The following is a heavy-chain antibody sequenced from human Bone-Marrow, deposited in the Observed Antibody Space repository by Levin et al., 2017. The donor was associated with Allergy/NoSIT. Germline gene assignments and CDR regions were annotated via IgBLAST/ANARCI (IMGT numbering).Heavy chain of an antibody. V-gene: IGHV1-2*02. CDR2: IIPNSGGT. D-gene: IGHD1-26*01. Sequence: ASVKVSCKPSGYSFTAHYIHWVRQAPGQGLEWMGWIIPNSGGTNYAQDFQGRVTMTRDTSISTVYMELSRLRSDDTAVYYCARGGGFRHYDYWGQGTLVTVSS. CDR1: GYSFTAHY. J-gene: IGHJ4*02. CDR3: ARGGGFRHYDY.